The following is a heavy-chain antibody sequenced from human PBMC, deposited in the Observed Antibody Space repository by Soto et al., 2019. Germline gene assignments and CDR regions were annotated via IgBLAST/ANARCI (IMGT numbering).Heavy chain of an antibody. V-gene: IGHV3-23*01. D-gene: IGHD1-26*01. Sequence: EVQLLESGGGLVQPGGSLRLSCAASGFTFSSSAISWVRQAPGKGLEWVSAVSANGQGIYYADFVRGRSTISRGNSKNTAFLHMDSVSAEDTAVYYCAKDRHYPRAYFHYWGQGTLVTVSS. CDR1: GFTFSSSA. CDR3: AKDRHYPRAYFHY. J-gene: IGHJ4*02. CDR2: VSANGQGI.